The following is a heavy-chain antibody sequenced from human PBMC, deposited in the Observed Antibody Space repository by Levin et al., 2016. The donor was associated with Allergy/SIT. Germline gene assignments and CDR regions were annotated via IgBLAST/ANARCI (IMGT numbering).Heavy chain of an antibody. CDR3: AKGRGYNSILDY. V-gene: IGHV3-23*01. CDR1: GFTFSTYA. Sequence: ETLSLTCAASGFTFSTYAMTWVRQAPGMGLEWVSYIDGVDIAFYADSVKGRFTVSRDNSRNTVFLHLNSLRADDTATYYCAKGRGYNSILDYWGQGTLVTVSS. CDR2: IDGVDIA. D-gene: IGHD1-1*01. J-gene: IGHJ4*02.